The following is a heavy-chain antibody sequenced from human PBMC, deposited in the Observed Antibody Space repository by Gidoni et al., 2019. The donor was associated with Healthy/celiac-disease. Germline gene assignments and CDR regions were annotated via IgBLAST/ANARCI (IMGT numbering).Heavy chain of an antibody. CDR1: GGSISSYY. CDR3: ARATLSGSYLGPYYYYYMDV. Sequence: QVQLQESGPGLVKLSETLSLTCTVSGGSISSYYWSWIRQPPGKGLEWIGYIYYSGSTNYNPSLKSRVTISVDTSKNQFSLKLSSVTAADTAVYYCARATLSGSYLGPYYYYYMDVWGKGTTVTVSS. D-gene: IGHD1-26*01. V-gene: IGHV4-59*01. CDR2: IYYSGST. J-gene: IGHJ6*03.